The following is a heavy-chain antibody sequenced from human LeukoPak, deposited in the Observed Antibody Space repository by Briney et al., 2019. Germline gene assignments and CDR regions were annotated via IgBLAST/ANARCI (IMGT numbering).Heavy chain of an antibody. CDR2: IRSKADNYAT. CDR1: GLTFSDSV. CDR3: ARELGIVGASFDY. Sequence: GGSLKLSCAVSGLTFSDSVMHWVRQASGKGLEWVGRIRSKADNYATAYSGSVKGRFTISRDDSKSTAYLLMNSLKTEDTAVYYCARELGIVGASFDYWGQGTLVTVSS. J-gene: IGHJ4*02. D-gene: IGHD1-26*01. V-gene: IGHV3-73*01.